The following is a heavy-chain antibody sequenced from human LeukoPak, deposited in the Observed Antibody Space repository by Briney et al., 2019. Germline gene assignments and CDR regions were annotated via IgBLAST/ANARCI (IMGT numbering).Heavy chain of an antibody. CDR1: GFTFSSYS. V-gene: IGHV3-21*01. CDR3: ARDKHSSGLIDY. J-gene: IGHJ4*02. D-gene: IGHD6-19*01. CDR2: ISSSSSYI. Sequence: PGGSLRLSCAASGFTFSSYSMNWVRQAPGKGLEWVSSISSSSSYIYYADSVKGRFTISRDDAKNSLYLQMNSLRAEDTAVYYCARDKHSSGLIDYWGQGTLVTVPS.